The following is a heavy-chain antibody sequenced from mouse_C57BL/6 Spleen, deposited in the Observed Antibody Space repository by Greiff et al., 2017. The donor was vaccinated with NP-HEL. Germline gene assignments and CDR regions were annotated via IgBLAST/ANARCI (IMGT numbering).Heavy chain of an antibody. CDR2: ISSGSSTI. Sequence: DVQLVESGGGLVKPGGSLKLSCAASGFTFSDYGMHWVRQAPEKGLEWVAYISSGSSTIYYADTVKGRFTISRDNAKNTLFLQMTSLRSEDTAMYYCARPYDGSSYHWYFDVWGTGTTVTVSS. CDR3: ARPYDGSSYHWYFDV. CDR1: GFTFSDYG. D-gene: IGHD1-1*01. V-gene: IGHV5-17*01. J-gene: IGHJ1*03.